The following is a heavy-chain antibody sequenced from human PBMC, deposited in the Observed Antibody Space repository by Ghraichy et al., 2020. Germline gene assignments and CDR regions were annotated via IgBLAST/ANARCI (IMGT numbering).Heavy chain of an antibody. J-gene: IGHJ4*02. V-gene: IGHV3-30*02. CDR1: RFTFSSNG. CDR2: IRYDGSKK. D-gene: IGHD3-3*01. CDR3: AKGVEWSLDLYHFDY. Sequence: GGSLRLSCAASRFTFSSNGMHWVRQAPGKGLEWVAIIRYDGSKKFYADSVKGRFTISRDNSKNTLYLQMNSLRAEDTAVYYCAKGVEWSLDLYHFDYWGQGTLVTVSS.